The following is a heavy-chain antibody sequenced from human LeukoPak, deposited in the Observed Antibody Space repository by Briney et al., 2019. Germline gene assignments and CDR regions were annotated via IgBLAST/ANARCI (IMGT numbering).Heavy chain of an antibody. CDR2: INPNGGGT. D-gene: IGHD6-6*01. Sequence: ASVKVSCKASGYTFTGNFIHWVRQAPGQGLEWVGWINPNGGGTNYAQKFQGRVTMTRDTSISTAYMDLSSLTSEDTAIYYCAIGHSSLRLYYFDYWGQGTLVTVSS. V-gene: IGHV1-2*02. CDR3: AIGHSSLRLYYFDY. J-gene: IGHJ4*02. CDR1: GYTFTGNF.